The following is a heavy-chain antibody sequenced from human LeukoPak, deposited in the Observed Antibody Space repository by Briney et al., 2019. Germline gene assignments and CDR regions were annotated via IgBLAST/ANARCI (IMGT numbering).Heavy chain of an antibody. Sequence: SETLSLTCAVSGYSISSGYYWGWIRQPQGKGLEWVASIYHSGSTYYNPSLKCRVTISEDTSKHQFSLKLSSVTDADTAVYYRARRCSGGSRYSTYLHYWREPTQVTLSS. J-gene: IGHJ4*02. V-gene: IGHV4-38-2*01. D-gene: IGHD2-15*01. CDR2: IYHSGST. CDR3: ARRCSGGSRYSTYLHY. CDR1: GYSISSGYY.